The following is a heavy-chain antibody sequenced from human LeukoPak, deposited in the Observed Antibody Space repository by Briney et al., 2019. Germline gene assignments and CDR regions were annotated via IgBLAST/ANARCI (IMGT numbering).Heavy chain of an antibody. V-gene: IGHV4-39*01. D-gene: IGHD1-1*01. CDR1: GVSISSSSYY. Sequence: PSETLSLTCTVSGVSISSSSYYWGWIRQPPGKGLEWIGSIYYSGSTYYNPSLKSRVTISVDTSKNQFSLKLSSVTAADTAVYYCARGEGVQSFDYWGQGTLVTVSS. CDR2: IYYSGST. CDR3: ARGEGVQSFDY. J-gene: IGHJ4*02.